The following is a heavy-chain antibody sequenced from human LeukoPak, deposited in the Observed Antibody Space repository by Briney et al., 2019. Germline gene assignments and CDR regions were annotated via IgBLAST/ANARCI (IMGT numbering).Heavy chain of an antibody. D-gene: IGHD2-8*01. V-gene: IGHV4-30-4*01. CDR3: ARTPYCTNGICYQRNYFDY. J-gene: IGHJ4*02. Sequence: SQTLSLTCTVSGGSISSGDYYWSWIRQPPGKGLEWIGYIYYSGSTYYNPSLKSRVTISVDTSKSQFSLKLSSVTAADTAVYYCARTPYCTNGICYQRNYFDYWGQGNLVTVSS. CDR2: IYYSGST. CDR1: GGSISSGDYY.